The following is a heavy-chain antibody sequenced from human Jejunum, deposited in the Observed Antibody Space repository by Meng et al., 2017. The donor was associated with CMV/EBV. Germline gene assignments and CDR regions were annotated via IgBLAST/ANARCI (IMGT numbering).Heavy chain of an antibody. CDR3: TGGLAADY. CDR1: GFTFSTYW. D-gene: IGHD6-19*01. Sequence: SCAASGFTFSTYWMNWVRQAPGKGPEWVANIRQDGGDKYFADSVKGRFTISRDNARASLYLQMNSLRVEDTAVYYCTGGLAADYWGQGTLVTVSS. V-gene: IGHV3-7*01. J-gene: IGHJ4*02. CDR2: IRQDGGDK.